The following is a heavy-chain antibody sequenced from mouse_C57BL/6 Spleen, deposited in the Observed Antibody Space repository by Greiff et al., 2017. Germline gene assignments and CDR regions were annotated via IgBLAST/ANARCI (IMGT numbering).Heavy chain of an antibody. Sequence: QVQLKESGPGLVQPSQSLSITCTVSGFSLTSYGVHWVRQSPGKGLEWLGVIWRGGSTDYNAAFMSRLSITKDNSKSQVFVKMNSLQADDTAIYYCAKLPYSNYAMDYWGQGTSVTVSS. D-gene: IGHD2-5*01. J-gene: IGHJ4*01. CDR1: GFSLTSYG. CDR2: IWRGGST. V-gene: IGHV2-5*01. CDR3: AKLPYSNYAMDY.